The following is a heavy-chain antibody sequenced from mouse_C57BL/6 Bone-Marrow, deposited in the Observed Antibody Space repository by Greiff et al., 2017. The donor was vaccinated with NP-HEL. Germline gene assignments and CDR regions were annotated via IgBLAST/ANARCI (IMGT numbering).Heavy chain of an antibody. CDR3: ARRGPLRNYFDY. CDR2: IHPNSGST. J-gene: IGHJ2*01. V-gene: IGHV1-64*01. Sequence: VQLQQPGAELVKPGASVKLSCKASGYTFTSYWMHWVKQRPGQGLEWIGMIHPNSGSTNYNEKFKSKATLTVDKSSSTAYMQLSSLTSEDSAVYDCARRGPLRNYFDYWGQGTTLTVSS. CDR1: GYTFTSYW. D-gene: IGHD1-1*01.